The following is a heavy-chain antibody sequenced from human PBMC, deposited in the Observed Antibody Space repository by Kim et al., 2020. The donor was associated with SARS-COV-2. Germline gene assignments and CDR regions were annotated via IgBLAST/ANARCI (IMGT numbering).Heavy chain of an antibody. D-gene: IGHD6-19*01. CDR1: GFTFSSYG. Sequence: GGSLRLSCAASGFTFSSYGMHWVRQAPGKGLEWVAVIWYDGSNKYYADSVKGRFTISRDNSKNTLYLQMNSLRAEDTAVYYCARDAHYSSGADYWGQGTLVTVSS. V-gene: IGHV3-33*01. CDR2: IWYDGSNK. J-gene: IGHJ4*02. CDR3: ARDAHYSSGADY.